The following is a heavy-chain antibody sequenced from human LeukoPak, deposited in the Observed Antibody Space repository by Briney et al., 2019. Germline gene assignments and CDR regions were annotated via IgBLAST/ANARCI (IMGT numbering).Heavy chain of an antibody. Sequence: GGSMRLSCATSGFTFSRYWMNWVRQAPGKGLEWVANIKQDGSEKYYVDAVKGRCTISIDNARNSLYLQMSSLRVEDTAVYYCAGAIYSGSFDPWGQGILVTVSS. CDR2: IKQDGSEK. CDR1: GFTFSRYW. CDR3: AGAIYSGSFDP. D-gene: IGHD1-26*01. V-gene: IGHV3-7*02. J-gene: IGHJ5*02.